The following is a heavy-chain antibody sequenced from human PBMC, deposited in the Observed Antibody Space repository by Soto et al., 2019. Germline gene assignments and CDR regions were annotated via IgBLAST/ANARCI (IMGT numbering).Heavy chain of an antibody. J-gene: IGHJ6*02. CDR1: GGSFRRYT. D-gene: IGHD2-15*01. CDR2: IIPIFGTA. V-gene: IGHV1-69*13. CDR3: ARGYCSGGSCPSHYYYYGMDV. Sequence: VKLSCAPSGGSFRRYTISWLRQAPGKGLEWMGGIIPIFGTANYAQKFQGRVTITADKSTSTAYMELSSLRSEDTAVYYCARGYCSGGSCPSHYYYYGMDVWGQGTTVTVSS.